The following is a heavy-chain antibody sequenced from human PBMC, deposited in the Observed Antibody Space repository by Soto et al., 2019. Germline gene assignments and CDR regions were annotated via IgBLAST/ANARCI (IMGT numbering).Heavy chain of an antibody. CDR2: IYYSGST. CDR3: ARPNYEFDY. CDR1: GGSISSYY. D-gene: IGHD1-7*01. Sequence: SETLSLTCTVSGGSISSYYWSWIRQPPGKGLEWIGYIYYSGSTNYNPSLKSRVTISVDTSKNQFSLKLSSVTAADTAVYYCARPNYEFDYLGQGAPVTVSS. J-gene: IGHJ4*02. V-gene: IGHV4-59*08.